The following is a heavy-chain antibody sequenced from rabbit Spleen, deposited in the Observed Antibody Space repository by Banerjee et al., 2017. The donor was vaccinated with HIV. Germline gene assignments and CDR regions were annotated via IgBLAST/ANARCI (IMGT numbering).Heavy chain of an antibody. CDR3: ARDTGTSFSSYGMDL. J-gene: IGHJ6*01. D-gene: IGHD7-1*01. V-gene: IGHV1S7*01. Sequence: QVKETGGGLVQPGGSLTLSCKASGFDFRRYYLTWVRQAPGKGLEWIGYIDPVFGITYYANWVNGRFSISRENAQNTVFLQMTSLTAADTATYFCARDTGTSFSSYGMDLWGQGTLVTVS. CDR1: GFDFRRYY. CDR2: IDPVFGIT.